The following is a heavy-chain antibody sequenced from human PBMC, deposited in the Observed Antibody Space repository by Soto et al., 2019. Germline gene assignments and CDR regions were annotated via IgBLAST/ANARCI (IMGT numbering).Heavy chain of an antibody. CDR2: INPSDGNR. CDR3: ARDRLRDDDSSGFYP. D-gene: IGHD3-22*01. CDR1: GYSFSLYG. V-gene: IGHV1-18*01. Sequence: GASVQVSCTASGYSFSLYGINWVRQAPGQGLEWMGWINPSDGNRIFAEKFEDRVTMTTATSTNTVFLELRSLKSDVTAIYYCARDRLRDDDSSGFYPWGQGTMVTVSS. J-gene: IGHJ5*02.